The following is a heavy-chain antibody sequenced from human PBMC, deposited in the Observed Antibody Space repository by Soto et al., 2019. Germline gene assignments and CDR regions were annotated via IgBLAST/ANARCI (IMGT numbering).Heavy chain of an antibody. Sequence: EVQLLESGGGLVQPGGSLRLSCSASGFNFGSYGMSWVRQAPGKGLEWVSGLTESGLNTYHTDSVKGRFTISRDNSRNTVYLQMSGLRVEDTAVFHCAKGLGNAKEVWGQGTTVTVSS. CDR1: GFNFGSYG. J-gene: IGHJ6*02. CDR2: LTESGLNT. V-gene: IGHV3-23*01. D-gene: IGHD2-8*01. CDR3: AKGLGNAKEV.